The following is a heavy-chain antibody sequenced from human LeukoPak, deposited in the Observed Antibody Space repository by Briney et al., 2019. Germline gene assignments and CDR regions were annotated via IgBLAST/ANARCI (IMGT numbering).Heavy chain of an antibody. CDR1: GYSFSSYY. CDR3: ARGTPMAVYYIDV. D-gene: IGHD5-18*01. J-gene: IGHJ6*03. Sequence: ASVKVSCKASGYSFSSYYRRWVRQAAGQGLEWMGWISPESGGTNYAQKIQGRVTMTWGSSIRTAYMELSRLKSDDTAVYYGARGTPMAVYYIDVWGKGTTVTVSS. CDR2: ISPESGGT. V-gene: IGHV1-2*02.